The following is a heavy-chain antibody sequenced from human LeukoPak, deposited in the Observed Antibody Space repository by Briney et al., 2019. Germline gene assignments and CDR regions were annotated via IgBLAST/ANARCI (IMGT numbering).Heavy chain of an antibody. CDR2: IYYSGST. CDR3: ATRLNYYGSGSPFDAFDI. CDR1: GGSISSYY. Sequence: SETLSLTCTVSGGSISSYYWSWIRQPPGKGLEWIGYIYYSGSTNYNPSLKSRVTISVDTSKNQFSLKLSSVTAADTAVYYCATRLNYYGSGSPFDAFDIWGQGTMVTVSS. V-gene: IGHV4-59*08. D-gene: IGHD3-10*01. J-gene: IGHJ3*02.